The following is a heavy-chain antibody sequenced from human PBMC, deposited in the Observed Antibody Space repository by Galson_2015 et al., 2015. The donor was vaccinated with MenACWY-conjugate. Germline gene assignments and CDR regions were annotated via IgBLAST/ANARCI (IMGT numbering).Heavy chain of an antibody. CDR1: GYTFIRYG. V-gene: IGHV1-18*04. D-gene: IGHD3-3*01. CDR2: ISAYNGNT. J-gene: IGHJ3*02. Sequence: SVKVSCKASGYTFIRYGISWVRQAPGQGLEWMGWISAYNGNTNYAQKLQGRVTMTTDTSTSTAYMELRSLRSDDTAVYYCARSDFWSGSTDAFDIWGQGTMVTVSS. CDR3: ARSDFWSGSTDAFDI.